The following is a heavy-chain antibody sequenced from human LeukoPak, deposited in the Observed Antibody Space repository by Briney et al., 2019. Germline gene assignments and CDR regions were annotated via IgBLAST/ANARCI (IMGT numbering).Heavy chain of an antibody. D-gene: IGHD6-6*01. J-gene: IGHJ4*02. CDR3: ARGPTRQYFDS. CDR1: GGSSSGYY. V-gene: IGHV4-34*11. CDR2: IYYSGST. Sequence: PSETLSLTCAVYGGSSSGYYWGWIRQPPGKGLEWIGSIYYSGSTYYNPSLKSRVTISVDTSRNQFSLSLSSVTAADTAVYYCARGPTRQYFDSWGRGTLVTVSS.